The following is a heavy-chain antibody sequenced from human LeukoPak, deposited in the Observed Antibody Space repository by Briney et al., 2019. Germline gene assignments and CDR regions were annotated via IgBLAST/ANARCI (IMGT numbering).Heavy chain of an antibody. J-gene: IGHJ4*02. Sequence: GGSLRLSCTASGFTFSSYWMNWVRQAPGKGLEWVANIKQDGSEKYYVDSVKGRFTISRDNAKKSLYLQMNSLRAEDTAVYYCARVGDSGSDDYWGQGTLVTVSS. CDR2: IKQDGSEK. D-gene: IGHD3-10*01. V-gene: IGHV3-7*02. CDR3: ARVGDSGSDDY. CDR1: GFTFSSYW.